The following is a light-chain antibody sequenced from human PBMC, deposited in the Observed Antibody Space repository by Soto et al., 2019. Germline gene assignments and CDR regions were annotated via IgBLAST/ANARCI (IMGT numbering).Light chain of an antibody. CDR3: HQYNNWPRT. V-gene: IGKV3-20*01. Sequence: EIVLTQSPGTLSLSPGERATLSCRASQSVSRSHLAWFQQKPGQAPRLLIYGASNRATGIPDRVSGSGSGTDFTLTINRLEPEDFAVYYCHQYNNWPRTFGQGTKVEIK. CDR2: GAS. J-gene: IGKJ1*01. CDR1: QSVSRSH.